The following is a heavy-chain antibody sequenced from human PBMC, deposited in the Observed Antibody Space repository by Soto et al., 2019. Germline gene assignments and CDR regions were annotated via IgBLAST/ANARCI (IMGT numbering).Heavy chain of an antibody. CDR3: ARERTTYYFDSRGSYWEFQH. J-gene: IGHJ1*01. CDR2: ISSSTTYI. CDR1: GFTFSSFS. D-gene: IGHD3-22*01. V-gene: IGHV3-21*01. Sequence: EVQLVESGGGLVKPGGSLRLSCAASGFTFSSFSMNWVRQAPGKGLEWVSSISSSTTYIYYADSVKGRFTISRDNAKNKLYLPLNRLIAEDTAEYSCARERTTYYFDSRGSYWEFQHWGQGTLVTVSS.